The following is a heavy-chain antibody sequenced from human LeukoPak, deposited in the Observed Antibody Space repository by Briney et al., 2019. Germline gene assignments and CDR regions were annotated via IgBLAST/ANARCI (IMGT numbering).Heavy chain of an antibody. Sequence: SETLSLTCTVSGGSISSSSYYWGWLRQPPGKGPEWIGSIYYSGSTYYNPSVKSRVTISVDTSKNQSSLKLSSVTAADTAVYYCARCYCDMLTGYWAFDYWGQGTLVTVSS. D-gene: IGHD3-9*01. CDR3: ARCYCDMLTGYWAFDY. CDR2: IYYSGST. J-gene: IGHJ4*02. CDR1: GGSISSSSYY. V-gene: IGHV4-39*01.